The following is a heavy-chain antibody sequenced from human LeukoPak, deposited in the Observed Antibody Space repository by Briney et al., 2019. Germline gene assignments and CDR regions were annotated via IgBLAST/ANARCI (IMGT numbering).Heavy chain of an antibody. CDR1: GFTFSRYD. J-gene: IGHJ4*02. D-gene: IGHD3-10*01. CDR3: ARGGETGFDY. Sequence: PGGSLRLSCAASGFTFSRYDMHWVRQATGKGLEWVSAIAAAGDTFYVGSVKGRFTISRENAKNSLYLQMNSLRAGDTAVYYCARGGETGFDYWGQGTLVTVSS. V-gene: IGHV3-13*01. CDR2: IAAAGDT.